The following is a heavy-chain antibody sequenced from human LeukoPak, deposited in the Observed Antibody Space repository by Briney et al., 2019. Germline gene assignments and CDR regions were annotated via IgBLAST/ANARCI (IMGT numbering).Heavy chain of an antibody. V-gene: IGHV3-7*01. J-gene: IGHJ5*02. CDR1: GFTFSSYW. D-gene: IGHD4-17*01. CDR2: IKQDGSEK. Sequence: GGSLSLSCAASGFTFSSYWMSWVRQAPGKGLEWVANIKQDGSEKYYVDSVKGRFTISRDNAKNSLYLQMNSLRAEDTAVYYCARDDYGGEGWFDPWGQGTLVTVSS. CDR3: ARDDYGGEGWFDP.